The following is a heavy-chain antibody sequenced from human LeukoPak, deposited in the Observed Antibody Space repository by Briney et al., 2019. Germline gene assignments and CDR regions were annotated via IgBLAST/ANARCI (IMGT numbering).Heavy chain of an antibody. CDR3: ARFCSGGGCYHNWFDP. J-gene: IGHJ5*02. D-gene: IGHD2-15*01. Sequence: GASVKVSCKASGYTFTSYGISWVRQAPGQRLEWMGWISVYNGHTNYAQKLQDRVTMTTDTATSTAYMELRSLRSDDTAVYHCARFCSGGGCYHNWFDPWGQGTLVTVSS. CDR2: ISVYNGHT. V-gene: IGHV1-18*01. CDR1: GYTFTSYG.